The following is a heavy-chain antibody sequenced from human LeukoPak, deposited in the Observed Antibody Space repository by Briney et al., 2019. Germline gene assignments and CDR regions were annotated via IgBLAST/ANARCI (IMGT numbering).Heavy chain of an antibody. D-gene: IGHD6-19*01. CDR1: GYTFTGYY. J-gene: IGHJ4*02. CDR3: ARGLAGTTHFDY. CDR2: INPNSGGT. V-gene: IGHV1-2*02. Sequence: ASVKVSCKASGYTFTGYYMHWVRQAPGQGLEWMGWINPNSGGTNYAQKFQGRVTMTRDTSINTAYMELSRLKSDDTAVYYCARGLAGTTHFDYWGQGTLVTVSS.